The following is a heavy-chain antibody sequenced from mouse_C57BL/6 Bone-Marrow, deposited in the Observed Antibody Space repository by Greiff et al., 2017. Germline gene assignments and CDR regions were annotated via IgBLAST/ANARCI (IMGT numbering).Heavy chain of an antibody. D-gene: IGHD4-1*02. J-gene: IGHJ3*01. CDR3: ARSGVQLGPWFAY. V-gene: IGHV7-3*01. CDR1: GFTFTDYY. Sequence: DVKLVESGGGLVQPGGSLSISCAASGFTFTDYYMSWVRQPPGKALEWLGFIRNKANGYTTEYSASVKGRFTISRDNSQSLLYLQMNALRAEDSATYYCARSGVQLGPWFAYWGQGTLVTVSA. CDR2: IRNKANGYTT.